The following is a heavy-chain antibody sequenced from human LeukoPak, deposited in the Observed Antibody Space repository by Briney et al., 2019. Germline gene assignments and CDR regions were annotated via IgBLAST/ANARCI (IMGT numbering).Heavy chain of an antibody. CDR1: GFSLNTSGLC. J-gene: IGHJ4*02. V-gene: IGHV2-70*11. D-gene: IGHD3-22*01. CDR2: IDWDDDT. Sequence: SGPALVKPTQTLTLTCTFSGFSLNTSGLCVSWIRQPPGKALEWLARIDWDDDTYYNTSLKTRLTISKDTSKNQVVLTMTNMDPVDTDTYYCARTYEITVIVVGPFDYWGQGTLVTVSS. CDR3: ARTYEITVIVVGPFDY.